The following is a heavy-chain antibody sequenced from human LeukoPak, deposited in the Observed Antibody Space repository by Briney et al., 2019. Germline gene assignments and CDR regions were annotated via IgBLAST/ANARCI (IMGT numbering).Heavy chain of an antibody. J-gene: IGHJ4*02. CDR3: AKVDAVSSWGAY. CDR1: GFTFSSYA. CDR2: ISGSGGST. D-gene: IGHD6-13*01. V-gene: IGHV3-23*01. Sequence: GGSLRLSCAASGFTFSSYAMSWVRPAPGKGLEWGSAISGSGGSTYYADSVKGRFTIYRDNSKNTLYLQMNSLRAEDTAVYYCAKVDAVSSWGAYWGQGTLVTVSS.